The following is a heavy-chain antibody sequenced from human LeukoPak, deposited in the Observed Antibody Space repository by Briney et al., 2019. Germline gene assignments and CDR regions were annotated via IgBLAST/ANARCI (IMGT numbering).Heavy chain of an antibody. Sequence: GGSLRLSCAASGFTFSDYYMSWIRQAPGKGLEWISYISTSSGYTNYADSVKGRFTISRDNAKNSLYLQMNSLRAEDTAVYYCARGGLKTLYAPWGQGTLVTVSS. V-gene: IGHV3-11*06. CDR2: ISTSSGYT. D-gene: IGHD2-8*01. J-gene: IGHJ5*02. CDR1: GFTFSDYY. CDR3: ARGGLKTLYAP.